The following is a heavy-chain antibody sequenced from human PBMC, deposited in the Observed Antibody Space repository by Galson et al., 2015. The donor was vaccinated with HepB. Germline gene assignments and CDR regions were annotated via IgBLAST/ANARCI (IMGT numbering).Heavy chain of an antibody. J-gene: IGHJ6*02. Sequence: SVKVSCKASGSTFTSYDINWVRQATGQGLEWMGWMNPNSGNTGYAQKFQGRVTMTRNTSISTAYMELSSLRSEDTAVYYCARLGIVIVPATPNPSYYYDIDLGGPGSTLAASS. D-gene: IGHD2-15*01. CDR1: GSTFTSYD. CDR2: MNPNSGNT. V-gene: IGHV1-8*01. CDR3: ARLGIVIVPATPNPSYYYDIDL.